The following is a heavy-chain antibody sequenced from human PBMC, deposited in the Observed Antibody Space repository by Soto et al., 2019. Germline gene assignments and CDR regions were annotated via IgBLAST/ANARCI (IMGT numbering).Heavy chain of an antibody. CDR1: GYTFSTYA. V-gene: IGHV1-3*01. CDR3: ARSSGGVFGIIIEGSNWLAP. D-gene: IGHD3-16*02. CDR2: LNPSNGNS. J-gene: IGHJ5*02. Sequence: DSVKFSCKASGYTFSTYAIDWVRQAPGQGLEWMGWLNPSNGNSRYSKKFQGRVNMTRDTSASTAYMELKNLTSEDTAVYYCARSSGGVFGIIIEGSNWLAPWGQGSLVTVSS.